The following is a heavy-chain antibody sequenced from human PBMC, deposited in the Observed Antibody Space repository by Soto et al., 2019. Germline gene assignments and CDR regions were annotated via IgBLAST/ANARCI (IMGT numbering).Heavy chain of an antibody. V-gene: IGHV1-18*04. CDR3: AREYSSGWYYFDY. Sequence: QVQLVQSGAEVKKPGASVKVSCKASGYSFTSYNINWVRQAPGQGLEWMGWISVYNGNTNYAQKFPGRVTMTTDTSTSTAYMELRSLRSDDTAVYYCAREYSSGWYYFDYWGQGTLVTVSS. D-gene: IGHD6-19*01. CDR1: GYSFTSYN. CDR2: ISVYNGNT. J-gene: IGHJ4*02.